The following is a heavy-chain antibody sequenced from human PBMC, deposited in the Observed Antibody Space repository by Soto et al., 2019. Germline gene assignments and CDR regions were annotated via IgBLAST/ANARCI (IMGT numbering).Heavy chain of an antibody. D-gene: IGHD6-13*01. V-gene: IGHV4-61*01. CDR3: ARGVAAGDGMDV. J-gene: IGHJ6*02. CDR2: IYYSGST. Sequence: QVQLQESGPGLVKPSETLSLTCTVSGGSVSSGSYYWSWIRQPPGKGLEWIGYIYYSGSTNYNPSLQSRVTISVDTSKNQCSLKLSSVTAADTAVYYCARGVAAGDGMDVWGQGTTVTVSS. CDR1: GGSVSSGSYY.